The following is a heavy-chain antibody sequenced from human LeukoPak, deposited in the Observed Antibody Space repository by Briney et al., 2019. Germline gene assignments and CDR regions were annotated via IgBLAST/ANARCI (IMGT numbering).Heavy chain of an antibody. CDR3: ARCCSSWYYDAFDI. CDR1: GGTFSSYA. D-gene: IGHD6-13*01. J-gene: IGHJ3*02. CDR2: IIPIFGTA. Sequence: SVKVSCKASGGTFSSYAISWVRQAPGQGLEWMGGIIPIFGTANYAQKFQGRVTITADKSTSTAYMELSSLRSEDTAVYYCARCCSSWYYDAFDIWGQGTMVTVSS. V-gene: IGHV1-69*06.